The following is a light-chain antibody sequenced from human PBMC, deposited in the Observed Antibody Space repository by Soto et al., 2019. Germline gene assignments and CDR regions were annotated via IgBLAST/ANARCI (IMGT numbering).Light chain of an antibody. CDR1: QSISSW. CDR2: DAS. J-gene: IGKJ1*01. Sequence: IQVTQSPSTLPASVGDRVTITCRASQSISSWLAWYQQKPGKAPKLLIYDASSLESGVPSRFSGSGSGTEFTLTISSLQPDDFATYYCQQYNSYWTFGQGTKVDIK. CDR3: QQYNSYWT. V-gene: IGKV1-5*01.